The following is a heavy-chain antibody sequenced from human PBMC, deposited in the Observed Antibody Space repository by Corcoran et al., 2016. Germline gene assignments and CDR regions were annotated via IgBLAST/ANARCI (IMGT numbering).Heavy chain of an antibody. J-gene: IGHJ4*02. CDR1: GFTFSSYG. D-gene: IGHD2-21*02. CDR2: ISYDGSNK. CDR3: AKDWAATCGGDCLLIDY. V-gene: IGHV3-30*18. Sequence: QVQLVESGGGVVQPGRSLRLSCAASGFTFSSYGMHWVRQAPGKGLEWVAVISYDGSNKYYADSVKGRFTISRDNSKNTLYLQMNSLRAEDTAVYYCAKDWAATCGGDCLLIDYWGQGTLVTVSS.